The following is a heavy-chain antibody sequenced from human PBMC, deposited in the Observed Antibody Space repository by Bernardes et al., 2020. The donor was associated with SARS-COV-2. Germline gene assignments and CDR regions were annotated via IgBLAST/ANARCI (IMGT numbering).Heavy chain of an antibody. Sequence: GGSLRLSCAASVFTLSMYLMHWVRQVPGKGLVWVSHINSDGSGTSYADSVKGRFTISRDNAKNTLYLQMHSLRAEDSAVYFCARDSSVEFDYWGRGTLVTVSS. CDR3: ARDSSVEFDY. V-gene: IGHV3-74*01. CDR2: INSDGSGT. J-gene: IGHJ4*02. CDR1: VFTLSMYL.